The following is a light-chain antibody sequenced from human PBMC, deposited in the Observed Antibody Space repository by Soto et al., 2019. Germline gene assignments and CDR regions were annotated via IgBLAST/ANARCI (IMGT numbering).Light chain of an antibody. Sequence: QSVLTQPASVSGSPGQSITISCTGTSSDVGGYNYVSWYQQHPGKAPKLMIYGVSYRPSGVSNRFSGSKSGNTASLTISGLQAEGEADYYCSSYTSSTPYVFGTGTKLTVL. CDR3: SSYTSSTPYV. V-gene: IGLV2-14*01. J-gene: IGLJ1*01. CDR1: SSDVGGYNY. CDR2: GVS.